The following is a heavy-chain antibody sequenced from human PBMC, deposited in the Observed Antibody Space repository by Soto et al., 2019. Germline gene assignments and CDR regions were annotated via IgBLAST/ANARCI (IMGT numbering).Heavy chain of an antibody. CDR2: IKSKTDGGTT. J-gene: IGHJ6*02. V-gene: IGHV3-15*07. CDR1: GCTFSNAW. Sequence: TGGSLRLSWAASGCTFSNAWMNWVRQAPGKGLEWVGRIKSKTDGGTTDYAAPVKGRFTISRDDSKNTLYLQMNSLKTEDTAVYYCTTGRRSSLTTYYYYGMDVWGQGTTVTVSS. CDR3: TTGRRSSLTTYYYYGMDV. D-gene: IGHD1-1*01.